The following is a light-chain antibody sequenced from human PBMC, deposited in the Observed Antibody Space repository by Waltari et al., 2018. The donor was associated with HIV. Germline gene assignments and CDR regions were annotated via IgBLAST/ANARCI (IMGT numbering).Light chain of an antibody. J-gene: IGLJ3*02. CDR3: VLYMGSGIWV. CDR2: DTN. Sequence: QTVVTQEPSFSVSPGGTVTLTCGLSSGSVSTSYYPSWYQQTPGRAPRTLIYDTNTRCSGAPDRFSGSILGKKSALTITGAQADDECDYYWVLYMGSGIWVFGGGTKLTVL. V-gene: IGLV8-61*01. CDR1: SGSVSTSYY.